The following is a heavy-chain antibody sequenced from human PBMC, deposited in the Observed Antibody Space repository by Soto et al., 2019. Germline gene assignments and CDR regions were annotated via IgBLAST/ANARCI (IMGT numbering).Heavy chain of an antibody. CDR2: IWFDGSNK. D-gene: IGHD3-10*01. CDR1: GFTFSDYG. CDR3: ARDPSHGSGSYLDY. Sequence: QVQLVESGGGVVQPGRSLTLSCAASGFTFSDYGMHWVRQAPGKGLEWVAVIWFDGSNKYYADSVKGRFTLSRDNSTNTLYLHMNGLRAEDTCVFYCARDPSHGSGSYLDYWGQGTLVTVSS. J-gene: IGHJ4*02. V-gene: IGHV3-33*01.